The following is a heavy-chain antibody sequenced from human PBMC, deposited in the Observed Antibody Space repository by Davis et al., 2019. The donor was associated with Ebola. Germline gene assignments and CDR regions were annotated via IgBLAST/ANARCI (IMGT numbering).Heavy chain of an antibody. CDR2: KRYNEIKK. CDR1: EITLRDYA. J-gene: IGHJ3*02. V-gene: IGHV3-30*02. CDR3: ARESSHAFDI. Sequence: PGGSLRLSCTSSEITLRDYAMHWVRQAPGKGLEWLTFKRYNEIKKYYADSVQGRFTVSRDDSSNTMFLQMDSLRGEDTAVYFCARESSHAFDIWDQGTFVTVSS.